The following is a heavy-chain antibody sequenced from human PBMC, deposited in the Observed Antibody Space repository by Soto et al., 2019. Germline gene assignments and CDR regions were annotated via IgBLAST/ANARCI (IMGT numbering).Heavy chain of an antibody. J-gene: IGHJ6*02. CDR2: IYPGDSDT. V-gene: IGHV5-51*01. CDR3: AGSVEPASYYYYGMDV. Sequence: GESLKISCKGSGYSFTSYWIGWVRQMPGKGLEWMGIIYPGDSDTRYSPSFQGQVTISADKSISTAYLQWSSLKASDTAMYYCAGSVEPASYYYYGMDVWGQGTTVTVSS. CDR1: GYSFTSYW. D-gene: IGHD1-1*01.